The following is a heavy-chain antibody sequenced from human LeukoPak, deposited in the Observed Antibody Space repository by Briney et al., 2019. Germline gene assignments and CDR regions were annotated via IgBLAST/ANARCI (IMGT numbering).Heavy chain of an antibody. V-gene: IGHV3-66*02. CDR3: ARDNYGSGSYSRYFDY. CDR1: GFTVSSSY. J-gene: IGHJ4*02. CDR2: IFGGGNT. D-gene: IGHD3-10*01. Sequence: GGSLRLSCAASGFTVSSSYMSWVRQAPGKGLEWVSVIFGGGNTYYADSVKGRFTTSRDNSKNTLHLQMNSLRVEDTAVYYCARDNYGSGSYSRYFDYWGLGTLVTVSS.